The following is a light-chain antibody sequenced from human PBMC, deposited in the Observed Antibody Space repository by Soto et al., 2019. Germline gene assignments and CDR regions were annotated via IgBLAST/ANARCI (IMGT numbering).Light chain of an antibody. J-gene: IGKJ4*01. V-gene: IGKV3-15*01. CDR1: QSIYDK. CDR2: DAS. CDR3: QQYNRWPLT. Sequence: EIVMTQSPATLSVSPVERVSLSCRASQSIYDKLAWYQQKPGQTPRLLIYDASTRATGISGSFSGSGSGTEFTLTISSLQSEDFAVYYCQQYNRWPLTFGGGTKVDI.